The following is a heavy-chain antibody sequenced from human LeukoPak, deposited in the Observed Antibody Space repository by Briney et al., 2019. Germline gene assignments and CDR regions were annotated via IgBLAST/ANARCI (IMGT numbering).Heavy chain of an antibody. CDR3: ARIQSGGNSGIDF. D-gene: IGHD4-23*01. V-gene: IGHV1-2*02. J-gene: IGHJ4*02. CDR2: PNPNSGGA. CDR1: GYTFTGHY. Sequence: ASVKVSCKASGYTFTGHYIHWVRQAPGQGLEWLGGPNPNSGGANYAQKFQGRVTMTRDKSINTAYMELARLRSDDTAVYYSARIQSGGNSGIDFWGQGTLVTVSS.